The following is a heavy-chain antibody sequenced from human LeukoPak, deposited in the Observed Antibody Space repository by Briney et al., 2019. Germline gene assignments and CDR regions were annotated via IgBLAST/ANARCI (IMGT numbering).Heavy chain of an antibody. J-gene: IGHJ6*02. CDR3: ARDQYYDILTGYSDYYYGMDV. CDR1: GGSISSSTYY. D-gene: IGHD3-9*01. Sequence: SETLSLTCTVSGGSISSSTYYWGWIRQPPGKGLEWIGSIYYSGSTNYNPSLKSRVTMSVDTSKNQFSLKLSSVTAADTAVYYCARDQYYDILTGYSDYYYGMDVWGQGTTVTVSS. CDR2: IYYSGST. V-gene: IGHV4-39*07.